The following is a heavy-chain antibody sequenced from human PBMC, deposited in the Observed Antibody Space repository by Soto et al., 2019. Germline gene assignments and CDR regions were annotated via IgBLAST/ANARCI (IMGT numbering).Heavy chain of an antibody. D-gene: IGHD1-1*01. V-gene: IGHV4-59*01. CDR3: AKWNEMKRSFDD. CDR2: IHHSGNS. Sequence: PSETLSLTCTVSAGSISNYYWNWILQPPEKGLEWIGFIHHSGNSMSNPSLRSRLTMSVDTTEGQISLNLRAVTAADTAVYYCAKWNEMKRSFDDWGQGILVTVSS. CDR1: AGSISNYY. J-gene: IGHJ4*02.